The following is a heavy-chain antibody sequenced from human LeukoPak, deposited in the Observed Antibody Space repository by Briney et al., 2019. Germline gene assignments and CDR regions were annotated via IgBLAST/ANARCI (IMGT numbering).Heavy chain of an antibody. CDR2: INHSGST. V-gene: IGHV4-34*01. D-gene: IGHD7-27*01. CDR3: ATTATLNHWGGRAFDI. Sequence: SETLSLTCAVYGGSFSCYYWSWIRQPPGKGLEWIGEINHSGSTNYNPSLKSRVTISVDTSKNQFSLKLSSVTAADTAVYYCATTATLNHWGGRAFDIWGQGTMVTVSS. CDR1: GGSFSCYY. J-gene: IGHJ3*02.